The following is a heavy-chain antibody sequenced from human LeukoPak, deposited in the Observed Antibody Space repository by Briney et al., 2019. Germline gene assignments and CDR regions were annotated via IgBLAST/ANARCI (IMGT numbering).Heavy chain of an antibody. D-gene: IGHD3-10*01. Sequence: GGSLRLSCAASGFTFSNYSMNWVRQAPGKGLEWVSSISSSSSYIYYADSVKGRFTISRDNAKNSLYLQMNSLRAEDTAVYYCAREGQPGDDYWGQGTLVTVSS. J-gene: IGHJ4*02. CDR3: AREGQPGDDY. CDR1: GFTFSNYS. V-gene: IGHV3-21*01. CDR2: ISSSSSYI.